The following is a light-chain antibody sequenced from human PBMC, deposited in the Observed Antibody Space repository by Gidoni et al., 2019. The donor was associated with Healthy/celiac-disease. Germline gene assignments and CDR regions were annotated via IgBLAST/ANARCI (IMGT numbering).Light chain of an antibody. CDR2: EVS. CDR1: SSDVGGYNY. Sequence: QSALTQPASVSGSPGQSITISCTGTSSDVGGYNYVFWYQQHPGKAPKLMIYEVSNRPSGVSNRFSDSKSGNTASLTISGLQAEDEADYYCSSYTSSRQGVFGGGTKLTVL. V-gene: IGLV2-14*01. J-gene: IGLJ2*01. CDR3: SSYTSSRQGV.